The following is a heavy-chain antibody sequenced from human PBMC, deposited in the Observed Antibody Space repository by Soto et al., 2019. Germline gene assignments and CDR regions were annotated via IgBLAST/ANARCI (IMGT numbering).Heavy chain of an antibody. CDR3: AAGLDHNKVGY. D-gene: IGHD3-16*01. V-gene: IGHV4-59*01. CDR2: IYYTGNT. J-gene: IGHJ4*02. CDR1: GVSISPSY. Sequence: QVRLQESGPGLVEPSETLSLTCTVSGVSISPSYWNWVRQPTGKRLEWIGCIYYTGNTYYNPPLKSRVTISRDTSKNQFSLEVTSVTAADTAMYYCAAGLDHNKVGYWGQGTLVTVSS.